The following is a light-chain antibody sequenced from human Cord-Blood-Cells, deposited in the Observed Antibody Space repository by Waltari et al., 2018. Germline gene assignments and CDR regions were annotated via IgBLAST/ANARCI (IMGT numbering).Light chain of an antibody. CDR2: AAS. J-gene: IGKJ2*03. V-gene: IGKV1-8*01. Sequence: IRMTQSPSSFSASTGDRVTITCRASQGISSYLAWYQQKPGKAPKLLIYAASTLQSGIPSRFSGSGSGTDFTLTISCLQSEDFATYYCQQYYSYPESFGQGTKLEIK. CDR3: QQYYSYPES. CDR1: QGISSY.